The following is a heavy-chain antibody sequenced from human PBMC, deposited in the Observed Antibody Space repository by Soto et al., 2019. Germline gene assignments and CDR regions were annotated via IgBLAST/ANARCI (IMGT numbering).Heavy chain of an antibody. V-gene: IGHV4-34*01. D-gene: IGHD3-16*01. CDR1: GGSFSGYY. Sequence: SETLSLTCAVYGGSFSGYYWSWIRQPPGKGLEWIGEINHSGSTNYNPSLKSRVTISVDTSKNQFSLKLSSVTAADTAVYYCARGVGGAAADYWGQGTLVTVSS. CDR3: ARGVGGAAADY. J-gene: IGHJ4*02. CDR2: INHSGST.